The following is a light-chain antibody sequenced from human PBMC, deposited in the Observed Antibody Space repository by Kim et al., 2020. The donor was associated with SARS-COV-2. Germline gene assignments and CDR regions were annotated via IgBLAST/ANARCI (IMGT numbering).Light chain of an antibody. CDR1: QSISSH. CDR3: QQSYITPFT. CDR2: AAY. Sequence: DIQMTQSPSTLSASVGDRVTITCRTTQSISSHLNWYQQKPGRAPKLLISAAYTLQGGVPSRFSGSGSETDFTLTTSSLQPEDFATYFCQQSYITPFTFGPGTKVDIK. J-gene: IGKJ3*01. V-gene: IGKV1-39*01.